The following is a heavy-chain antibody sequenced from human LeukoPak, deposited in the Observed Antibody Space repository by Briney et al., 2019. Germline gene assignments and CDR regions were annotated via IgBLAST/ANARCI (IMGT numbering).Heavy chain of an antibody. CDR2: INPSGGST. D-gene: IGHD3-10*01. J-gene: IGHJ4*02. CDR3: ARSRGKGVRPLAPFDY. CDR1: GYTFTSYY. Sequence: ASVKVSCKASGYTFTSYYMHWVRQAPGQGLEWLGIINPSGGSTSYAQKFQGRVTMTRDTSTSTVYMELSSLRFEDTAVYYCARSRGKGVRPLAPFDYWGQGTLVTVSS. V-gene: IGHV1-46*01.